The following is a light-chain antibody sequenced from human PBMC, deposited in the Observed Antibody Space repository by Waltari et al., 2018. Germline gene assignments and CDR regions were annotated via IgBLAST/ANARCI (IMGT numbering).Light chain of an antibody. J-gene: IGLJ1*01. Sequence: SYELRQPPSVSVSPGQTATITCSGNALPKQYAYWYQQKPGQAPGLVIYKDTERPSGIPERFSGSKSGTTGTLTISGVQAEDEADYYCQSADSSGTYYVFGTGTKVTVL. CDR2: KDT. CDR1: ALPKQY. V-gene: IGLV3-25*03. CDR3: QSADSSGTYYV.